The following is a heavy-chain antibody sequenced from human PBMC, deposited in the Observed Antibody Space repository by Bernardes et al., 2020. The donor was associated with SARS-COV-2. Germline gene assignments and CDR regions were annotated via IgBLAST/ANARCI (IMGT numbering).Heavy chain of an antibody. D-gene: IGHD6-19*01. CDR1: GYTFSSYG. V-gene: IGHV1-18*01. Sequence: ASVKVSCAASGYTFSSYGISWVRQAPGQGLEWMGWIRVYNGPTSYAEKFQGRVTMTADTSTRTAYMDLRSLRSDDTAVYYCGRVPSSVAGTEDYWGQGTLVTVSS. CDR2: IRVYNGPT. CDR3: GRVPSSVAGTEDY. J-gene: IGHJ4*02.